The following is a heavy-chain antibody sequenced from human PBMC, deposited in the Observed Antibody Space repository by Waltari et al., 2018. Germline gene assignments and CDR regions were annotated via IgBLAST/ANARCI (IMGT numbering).Heavy chain of an antibody. Sequence: EVQLAESGGDLVQPGGSPRLSCAASEITFSNYDIHWVRRRPGRGLGWVSVTDSGGDTYYVASVKGRFTVSRENAKKSLYLQMNSLRAEDTAVYYCTRWNPYYVAFDMWGQGTMVTVSS. V-gene: IGHV3-13*01. CDR2: TDSGGDT. CDR1: EITFSNYD. CDR3: TRWNPYYVAFDM. D-gene: IGHD3-10*01. J-gene: IGHJ3*02.